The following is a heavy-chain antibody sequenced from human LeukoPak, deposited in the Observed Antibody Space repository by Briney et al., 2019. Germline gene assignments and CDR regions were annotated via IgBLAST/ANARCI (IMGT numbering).Heavy chain of an antibody. CDR3: ARGDHVRIYAESAFDI. CDR2: INPSRGST. Sequence: ASVKVSCKASGYTFTTYYVHWVRQAPGQGLEWMGIINPSRGSTNYAQKFQGRVTMTRDTSTSTVYMELSSLRSEDTAVYYCARGDHVRIYAESAFDIWGQGTMVSVSS. V-gene: IGHV1-46*01. D-gene: IGHD5/OR15-5a*01. CDR1: GYTFTTYY. J-gene: IGHJ3*02.